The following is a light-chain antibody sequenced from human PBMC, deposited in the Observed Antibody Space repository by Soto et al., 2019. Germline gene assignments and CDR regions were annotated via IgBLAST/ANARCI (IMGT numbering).Light chain of an antibody. CDR3: QQYYSEWT. CDR1: QSVSSW. J-gene: IGKJ1*01. V-gene: IGKV1-5*03. Sequence: DIQMTQSPSTLSASVGDRVTITCRASQSVSSWLAWYQQKPGKAPNLLIYTASSLESGVPSRFSGSGSGTEFTLTISSLQPDDFATYYCQQYYSEWTLGQGTKV. CDR2: TAS.